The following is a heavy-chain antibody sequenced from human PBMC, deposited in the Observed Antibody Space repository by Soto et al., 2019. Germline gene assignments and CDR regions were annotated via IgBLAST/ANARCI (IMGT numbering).Heavy chain of an antibody. Sequence: QVQLQESGPGLVKPSQTLSLTCTVSGGSISSGGYYWSWLRQHPGKGLEWIGYIYYSGSTYYNPSLKSRVTISVDTSKNQFSLKLSSVTAADTAVYYCARGHGDYGRGIWFDPWGQGSLVTVSS. CDR1: GGSISSGGYY. CDR2: IYYSGST. D-gene: IGHD4-17*01. V-gene: IGHV4-31*03. CDR3: ARGHGDYGRGIWFDP. J-gene: IGHJ5*02.